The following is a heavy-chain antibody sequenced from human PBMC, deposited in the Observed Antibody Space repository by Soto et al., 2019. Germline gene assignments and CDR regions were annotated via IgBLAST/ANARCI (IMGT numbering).Heavy chain of an antibody. D-gene: IGHD2-2*01. CDR3: ARGYCSSTSCYALSFVDY. CDR1: GGSFSGYY. CDR2: INHSGST. Sequence: QVQLQQWGAGLLKPSETLSLTCAVYGGSFSGYYWSWIRQPPGKGLEWIGEINHSGSTNYNPSLKSRVTISVDTSKNQFSLKLSSVTAAVTAVYYCARGYCSSTSCYALSFVDYWGQGTLVTVSS. V-gene: IGHV4-34*01. J-gene: IGHJ4*02.